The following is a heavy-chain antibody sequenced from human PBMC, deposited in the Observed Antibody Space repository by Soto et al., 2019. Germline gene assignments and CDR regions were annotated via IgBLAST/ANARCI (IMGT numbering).Heavy chain of an antibody. CDR3: ARGQQLWLLPDYYYGMDV. Sequence: QVQLQESGPGLVKPSETLSLTCTVSGGSISSYYWSWIRQPPGKGLEWIGYIYYSGSTNYNPSLKSRVTISVDTSKNQFSLKLSSVTAADTAVYYCARGQQLWLLPDYYYGMDVWGQGTTVTVSS. D-gene: IGHD5-18*01. J-gene: IGHJ6*02. CDR2: IYYSGST. V-gene: IGHV4-59*01. CDR1: GGSISSYY.